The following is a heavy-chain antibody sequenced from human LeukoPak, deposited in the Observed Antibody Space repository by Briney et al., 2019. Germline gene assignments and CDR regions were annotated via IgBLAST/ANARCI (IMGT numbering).Heavy chain of an antibody. D-gene: IGHD6-19*01. CDR1: GFIFSSYS. J-gene: IGHJ4*02. V-gene: IGHV3-23*01. CDR3: AKHRVPGIIHY. Sequence: GGSLRLSCAASGFIFSSYSMNWVRQAPGKGLEWVSAVSGSGGSTYYADSVRGRFTISRDNSKNTLYLQMNSLRAEDTAVYYCAKHRVPGIIHYWGQGTLVTVSS. CDR2: VSGSGGST.